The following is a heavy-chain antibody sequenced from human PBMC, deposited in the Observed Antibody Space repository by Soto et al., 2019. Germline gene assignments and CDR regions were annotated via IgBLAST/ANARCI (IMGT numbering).Heavy chain of an antibody. CDR3: ARHTPKNYYDTENWFDP. CDR2: IYPGDSDT. Sequence: GESLKISCKGSGYSFTSYWIGWVRQMPGKGLEWMGIIYPGDSDTRYSPSFQGQVTISADKSISTAYLQWSSLKASDTAMYYCARHTPKNYYDTENWFDPWGQGTLVTVSS. J-gene: IGHJ5*02. CDR1: GYSFTSYW. V-gene: IGHV5-51*01. D-gene: IGHD3-22*01.